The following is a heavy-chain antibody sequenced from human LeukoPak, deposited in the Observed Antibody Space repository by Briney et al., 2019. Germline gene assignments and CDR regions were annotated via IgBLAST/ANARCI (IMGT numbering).Heavy chain of an antibody. D-gene: IGHD3-3*01. Sequence: PSETLSLTCAVYGGSFSGYYWSWIRQPPGKGLEWIGEINHSGSTNYNPSLKSRVTISVDTSKNQFSLKLSSVTAADTAVYYCARRLTYYDFWSGYSGGRAGAEYFQHWGQGTLVTVSS. CDR3: ARRLTYYDFWSGYSGGRAGAEYFQH. V-gene: IGHV4-34*01. CDR2: INHSGST. CDR1: GGSFSGYY. J-gene: IGHJ1*01.